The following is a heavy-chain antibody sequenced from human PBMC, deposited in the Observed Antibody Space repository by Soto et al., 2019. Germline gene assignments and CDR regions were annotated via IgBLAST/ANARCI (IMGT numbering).Heavy chain of an antibody. D-gene: IGHD2-21*01. CDR2: IIPILGIA. J-gene: IGHJ3*02. V-gene: IGHV1-69*04. Sequence: ASVKVSCKASGGTFSSYAISWVRQAPGQGLEWMGRIIPILGIANYAQKFQGRVTITADKSTSTAYMELSSLRSEDTAVYYCARDFTISAARFDDAFDIWGQGTMVTVSS. CDR3: ARDFTISAARFDDAFDI. CDR1: GGTFSSYA.